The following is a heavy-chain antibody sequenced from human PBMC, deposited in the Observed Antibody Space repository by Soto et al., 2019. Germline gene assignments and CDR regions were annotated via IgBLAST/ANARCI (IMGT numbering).Heavy chain of an antibody. CDR1: GGSISSYY. V-gene: IGHV4-59*01. Sequence: SETLSLTCPVSGGSISSYYWSWIRQPPGKGLEWIGYIYYSGSTNYNPSLKSRVTISVDTSKNQFSLKLSSVTAADTAVYYCARLDTAMVIDYLGQGTLVTVSS. CDR3: ARLDTAMVIDY. J-gene: IGHJ4*02. D-gene: IGHD5-18*01. CDR2: IYYSGST.